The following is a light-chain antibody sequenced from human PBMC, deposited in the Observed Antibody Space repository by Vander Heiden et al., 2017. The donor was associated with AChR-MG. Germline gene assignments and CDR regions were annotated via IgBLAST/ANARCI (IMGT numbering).Light chain of an antibody. V-gene: IGKV3-15*01. CDR1: QSITSN. CDR2: GAS. Sequence: ELAMTPSPATLSAPPVERATLSCRASQSITSNLAGYQQKPGQAPTLLIYGASTRATGIPARFSGSGSGTDFALTISSLQSEDFAIDYCQQYDNGLSFTFGPGTKVDIK. CDR3: QQYDNGLSFT. J-gene: IGKJ3*01.